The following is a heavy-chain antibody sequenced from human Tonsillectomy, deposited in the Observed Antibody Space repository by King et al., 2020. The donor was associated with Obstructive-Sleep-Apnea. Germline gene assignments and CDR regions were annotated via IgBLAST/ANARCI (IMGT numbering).Heavy chain of an antibody. CDR3: ARAFMVRGVISWFDP. V-gene: IGHV5-51*01. Sequence: VQLVESGAEVKKPGESLKISCKGSGYSFTSYWIGWVRQMPGKGLEWMGIIYPGDSDTRYSPSFQGQVTISAAKSISTAYLQWSSLKASDTAMYYCARAFMVRGVISWFDPWGQGTLVTVSS. D-gene: IGHD3-10*01. CDR1: GYSFTSYW. CDR2: IYPGDSDT. J-gene: IGHJ5*02.